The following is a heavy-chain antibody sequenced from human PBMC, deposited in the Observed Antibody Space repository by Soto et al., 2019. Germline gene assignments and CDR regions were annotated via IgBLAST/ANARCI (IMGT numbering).Heavy chain of an antibody. D-gene: IGHD3-16*01. CDR3: ARDSRLWGSTGWKRENLFDI. V-gene: IGHV1-69*18. CDR1: GGNFNTYP. CDR2: IIPIFGTP. Sequence: QVQLEQCGAEVKRPGSSVKVSCKTSGGNFNTYPISWVRQAPGHRLEWMGKIIPIFGTPDYAQKFQGRVTINADEATTTVYMELRSLKSDDSAVYYCARDSRLWGSTGWKRENLFDIWGQGTMVTVSS. J-gene: IGHJ3*02.